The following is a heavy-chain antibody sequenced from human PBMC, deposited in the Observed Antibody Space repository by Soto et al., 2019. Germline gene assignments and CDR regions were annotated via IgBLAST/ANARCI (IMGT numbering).Heavy chain of an antibody. CDR3: ARDRAYYGSGSYLAYYYYYGMDV. V-gene: IGHV3-33*01. CDR2: IWYDGSNK. CDR1: GFTFSSYG. Sequence: GGSLRLSCAASGFTFSSYGMHWVRQAPGKGLEWVAVIWYDGSNKYYADSVKGRFTISRDNSKNTLYLQMNSLRAEDTAVYYCARDRAYYGSGSYLAYYYYYGMDVWGQGTTVTVS. D-gene: IGHD3-10*01. J-gene: IGHJ6*02.